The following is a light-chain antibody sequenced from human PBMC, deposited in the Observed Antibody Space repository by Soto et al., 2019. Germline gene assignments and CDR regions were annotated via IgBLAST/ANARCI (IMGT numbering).Light chain of an antibody. V-gene: IGKV3D-15*01. J-gene: IGKJ5*01. CDR1: QSAGNF. CDR2: YIS. Sequence: IVMTQSPATLSVSPWETASLSCRASQSAGNFLAWYQQKPGQAPRLLSYYISTRATGIPARVSGSGSGTEFTLTINSLQSEDSAVYYCQQHKQWPITFGQGTRLEIK. CDR3: QQHKQWPIT.